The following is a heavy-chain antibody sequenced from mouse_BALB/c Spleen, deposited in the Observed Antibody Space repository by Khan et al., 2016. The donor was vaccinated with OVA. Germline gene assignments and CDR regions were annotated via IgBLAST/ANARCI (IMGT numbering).Heavy chain of an antibody. J-gene: IGHJ2*01. D-gene: IGHD1-1*01. CDR3: SRIKKIVATYFDY. CDR2: TNPTNGRT. Sequence: QVQLKQSGAELVKAGASVKMSCKASGYTFTSYWMHWVKQRLGQGLEWFAETNPTNGRTYYNEKFKSKATPTVDKSSSTAYMLLSGPTFEDSAVYYCSRIKKIVATYFDYWGHGTTLTVSS. CDR1: GYTFTSYW. V-gene: IGHV1S81*02.